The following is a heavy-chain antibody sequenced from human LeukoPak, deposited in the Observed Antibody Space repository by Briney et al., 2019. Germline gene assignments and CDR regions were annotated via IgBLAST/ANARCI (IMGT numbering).Heavy chain of an antibody. J-gene: IGHJ6*02. CDR3: ARDVDTAMVRILPINHYGMDV. CDR2: INPSGGST. D-gene: IGHD5-18*01. V-gene: IGHV1-46*01. Sequence: ASVKVSCKASGYTFTNDYMHWVRQAPGQGLEWMGIINPSGGSTSYAQKFQGRVTMTRDTSTSTVYMELSSLRSEDTAVYYCARDVDTAMVRILPINHYGMDVWGQGTTVTVSS. CDR1: GYTFTNDY.